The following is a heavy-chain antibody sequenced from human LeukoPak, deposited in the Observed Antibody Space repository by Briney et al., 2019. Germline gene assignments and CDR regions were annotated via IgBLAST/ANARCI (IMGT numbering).Heavy chain of an antibody. V-gene: IGHV1-46*01. CDR1: GYTFTIYY. CDR2: ISPSGGST. Sequence: ASVKVSCKASGYTFTIYYMHWVRQAPGQGLEWMGIISPSGGSTSYAQKFQGRVTMTRDTSTSTVYMELSSLRSEDTAVYYCAGLNWNDAFDIWGQGTMVTVSS. J-gene: IGHJ3*02. CDR3: AGLNWNDAFDI. D-gene: IGHD1-1*01.